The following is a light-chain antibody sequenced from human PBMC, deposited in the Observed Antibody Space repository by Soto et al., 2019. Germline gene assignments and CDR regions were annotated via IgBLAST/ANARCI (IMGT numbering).Light chain of an antibody. CDR1: HNIARW. CDR2: DAS. CDR3: QHCDTGWP. V-gene: IGKV1-5*01. J-gene: IGKJ1*01. Sequence: DIQMTQSPSTLSASVGDRVTITCRSSHNIARWLAWYQQKPGKAPKLLIYDASTLETGVPSRFSGSGSGREFTLTISSLQPDDFATYYCQHCDTGWPFGQGTKVDI.